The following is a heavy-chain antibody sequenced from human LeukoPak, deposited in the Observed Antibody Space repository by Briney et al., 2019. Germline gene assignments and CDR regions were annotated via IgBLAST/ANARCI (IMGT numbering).Heavy chain of an antibody. Sequence: PGGPLRLPCTASGFTSSHYHMSWTPHAPGKALEWVSYISSSGSTIYYADSVKGRFTISRDNAKNSLYLQMNSLRAEDTAVYYCARGEYSSAYWGQGTLVTVSS. V-gene: IGHV3-11*01. CDR1: GFTSSHYH. CDR3: ARGEYSSAY. CDR2: ISSSGSTI. J-gene: IGHJ4*02. D-gene: IGHD6-19*01.